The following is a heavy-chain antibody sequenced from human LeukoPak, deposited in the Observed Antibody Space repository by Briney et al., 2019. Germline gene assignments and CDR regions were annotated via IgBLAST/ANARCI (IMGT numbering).Heavy chain of an antibody. CDR3: AKDASVVVVAATYFDY. D-gene: IGHD2-15*01. Sequence: PGRSLRLSCAASGFTFSSYGMHWVRQAPGKGLEWVAFIRYDGSNKYYADSVKGRFTISRDNSKNTLYLQMNSLRAEDTAVYYCAKDASVVVVAATYFDYWGQGTLVTVSS. CDR2: IRYDGSNK. J-gene: IGHJ4*02. V-gene: IGHV3-30*02. CDR1: GFTFSSYG.